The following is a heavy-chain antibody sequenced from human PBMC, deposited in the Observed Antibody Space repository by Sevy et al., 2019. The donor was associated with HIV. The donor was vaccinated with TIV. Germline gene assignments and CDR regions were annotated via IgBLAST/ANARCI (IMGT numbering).Heavy chain of an antibody. CDR1: GIIFTTSG. CDR2: ISYDGRNK. Sequence: GGSLRLSCAVSGIIFTTSGMHCVRQAPGKGLEWVAVISYDGRNKLYGDSVKGRFTISRDNPKNILYLQMNSLRDEDTAVYYCAKDFTGYNGMDVWGQGTMVTVSS. D-gene: IGHD3-9*01. V-gene: IGHV3-30*18. J-gene: IGHJ6*02. CDR3: AKDFTGYNGMDV.